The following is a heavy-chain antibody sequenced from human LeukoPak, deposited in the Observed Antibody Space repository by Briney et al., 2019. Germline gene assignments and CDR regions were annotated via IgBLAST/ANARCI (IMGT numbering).Heavy chain of an antibody. CDR3: AGASLGSMED. D-gene: IGHD3-16*01. J-gene: IGHJ4*02. CDR2: ISAYNGNT. Sequence: GASVKVSCKASGYTFTNYGINWLRQAPGQGLEWMGWISAYNGNTNYAQRLQGRVTMTTDKSTSTAYMQLMRLRSDDTSVYYGAGASLGSMEDWGKGTLVTVTS. CDR1: GYTFTNYG. V-gene: IGHV1-18*01.